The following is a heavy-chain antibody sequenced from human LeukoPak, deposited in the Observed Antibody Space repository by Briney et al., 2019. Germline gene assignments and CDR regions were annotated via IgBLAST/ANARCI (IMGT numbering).Heavy chain of an antibody. CDR1: GSTFSSYA. D-gene: IGHD1-26*01. J-gene: IGHJ4*02. V-gene: IGHV3-23*01. CDR2: ISGSDGGT. CDR3: AKGRSGSYSPTWDY. Sequence: GGSLRLSCAASGSTFSSYAMSWVRQAPGKGLEWVSGISGSDGGTHYADSVKGRFTISRDNSKNRLYLQMNSLRAEDTALYYCAKGRSGSYSPTWDYWGQGTLVTVSS.